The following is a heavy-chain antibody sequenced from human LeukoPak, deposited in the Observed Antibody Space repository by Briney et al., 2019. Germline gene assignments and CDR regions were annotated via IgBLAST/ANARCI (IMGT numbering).Heavy chain of an antibody. CDR2: MNPNRSNT. J-gene: IGHJ4*02. CDR1: GYTFTSYA. CDR3: AREGIAAAGILGPGY. V-gene: IGHV1-8*01. Sequence: ASVKVSCKASGYTFTSYAINWLRQATGQGREWMGWMNPNRSNTGYAQKFQDRVTMTRNTSISTAYMELSSLRSEDTGVYYCAREGIAAAGILGPGYWGQGTLVTVAS. D-gene: IGHD6-13*01.